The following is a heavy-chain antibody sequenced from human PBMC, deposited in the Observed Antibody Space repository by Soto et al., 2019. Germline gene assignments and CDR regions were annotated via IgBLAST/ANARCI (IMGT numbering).Heavy chain of an antibody. CDR2: IDYDGDNK. D-gene: IGHD3-10*01. J-gene: IGHJ4*02. Sequence: QLQLVESGGGVVQPGRSLRLSCAASGITFSTYAMHWVRQAPGKGLDLVAVIDYDGDNKYYADSVKGRFTIPRDNSKNPLYLQMNSLRAEDTAVYFCASGGTYPNYKGDYFDYWGQGTLVTVSS. V-gene: IGHV3-30*19. CDR3: ASGGTYPNYKGDYFDY. CDR1: GITFSTYA.